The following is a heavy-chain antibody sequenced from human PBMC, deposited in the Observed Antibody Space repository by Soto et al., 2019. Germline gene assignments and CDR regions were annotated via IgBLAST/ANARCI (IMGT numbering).Heavy chain of an antibody. CDR3: TTAGLGEGYCSGGSCYSAEYFQH. V-gene: IGHV3-15*01. CDR1: GFTFSNAW. Sequence: GGSLRLSCAASGFTFSNAWMSWVRQAPGKGLEWVGRIKSKTDGGTTDYAAPVKGRFTISRDDSKNTLYLQMNSLKTEDTGVYYCTTAGLGEGYCSGGSCYSAEYFQHWGQGTLVTVSS. J-gene: IGHJ1*01. CDR2: IKSKTDGGTT. D-gene: IGHD2-15*01.